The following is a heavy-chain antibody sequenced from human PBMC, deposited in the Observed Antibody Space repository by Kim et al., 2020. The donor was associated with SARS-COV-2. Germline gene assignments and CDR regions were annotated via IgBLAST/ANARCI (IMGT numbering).Heavy chain of an antibody. V-gene: IGHV1-58*02. CDR3: AAGGATMVADGNSYSYNGLDV. CDR2: IVVGSGNT. Sequence: SVKVSCKASGFTFTTSSAIQWVRQARGQRPELIGWIVVGSGNTIHAPRFKERLTITRDMSTSTAYMELSSLRTDDTADYYCAAGGATMVADGNSYSYNGLDVWRQGTKVAVTS. CDR1: GFTFTTSSA. D-gene: IGHD1-26*01. J-gene: IGHJ6*02.